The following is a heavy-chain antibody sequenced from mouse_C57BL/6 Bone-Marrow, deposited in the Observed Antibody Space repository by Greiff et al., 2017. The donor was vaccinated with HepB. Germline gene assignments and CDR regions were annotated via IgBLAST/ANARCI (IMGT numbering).Heavy chain of an antibody. V-gene: IGHV5-6*01. CDR1: GFTFSSYG. CDR2: ISSGGSYT. CDR3: ARRTVVFDY. J-gene: IGHJ2*01. D-gene: IGHD1-1*01. Sequence: EVHLVESGGDLVKPGGSLKLSCAASGFTFSSYGMSWVRQTPDKRLEWVATISSGGSYTYYPDSVKGRFTISRDNAKNTLYLQMSSRKSEDTAMYYCARRTVVFDYWGQGTTLTVSS.